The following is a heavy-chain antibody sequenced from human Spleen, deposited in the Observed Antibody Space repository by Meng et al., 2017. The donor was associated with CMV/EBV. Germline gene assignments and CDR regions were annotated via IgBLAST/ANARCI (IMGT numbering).Heavy chain of an antibody. Sequence: GESLKISCAASGFTFSNYWMHWVRQAPGKGLVWVSRINSDGSSTSYADSVKGRFTISRDNAKNSLYLQMNSLRAEDTAVYYCARFYRGVGGWSRGYWGQGALVTVSS. CDR3: ARFYRGVGGWSRGY. V-gene: IGHV3-74*01. D-gene: IGHD6-19*01. CDR1: GFTFSNYW. CDR2: INSDGSST. J-gene: IGHJ4*02.